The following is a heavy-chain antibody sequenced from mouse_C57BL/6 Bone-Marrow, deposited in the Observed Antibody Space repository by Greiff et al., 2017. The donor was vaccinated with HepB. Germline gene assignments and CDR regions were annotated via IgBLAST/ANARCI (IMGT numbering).Heavy chain of an antibody. J-gene: IGHJ2*01. CDR2: IDPENGDT. CDR1: GFNFKDDY. D-gene: IGHD2-10*02. CDR3: TQGDSIDY. V-gene: IGHV14-4*01. Sequence: EVQLVESGAELVRPGASVKLSCTASGFNFKDDYMHWVKQRPEQGLEWIGWIDPENGDTEYASKFQGKATITADTSSNTAYLQLSSLTSEDTAVYYCTQGDSIDYWGQGTTLTVSS.